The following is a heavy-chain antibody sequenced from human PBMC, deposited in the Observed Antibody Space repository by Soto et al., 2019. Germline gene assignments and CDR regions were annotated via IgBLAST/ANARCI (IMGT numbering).Heavy chain of an antibody. D-gene: IGHD2-15*01. CDR1: GGTFSSYA. Sequence: VKVSCKASGGTFSSYAISWVRQAPGQGLEWMGGIIPIFGTANYAQKFQGRVTITADESTSTAYMELSSLRSEDTAVYYCARGPRDCSGGSCFSPGWFDPWGQGTLVTVSS. CDR3: ARGPRDCSGGSCFSPGWFDP. J-gene: IGHJ5*02. V-gene: IGHV1-69*01. CDR2: IIPIFGTA.